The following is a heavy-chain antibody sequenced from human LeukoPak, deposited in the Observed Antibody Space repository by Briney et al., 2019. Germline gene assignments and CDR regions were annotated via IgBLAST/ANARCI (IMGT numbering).Heavy chain of an antibody. CDR1: GGSISSYY. J-gene: IGHJ4*02. Sequence: SETLSLTCTVSGGSISSYYWSWIRQPPGKGLEWIGYIYYSGSTNYNPSLKSRVTISVDTSKNQFSLKLSSVTAADTAVYYCASQVVPAAPIDYWGQGTLVTVSS. V-gene: IGHV4-59*08. D-gene: IGHD2-2*01. CDR3: ASQVVPAAPIDY. CDR2: IYYSGST.